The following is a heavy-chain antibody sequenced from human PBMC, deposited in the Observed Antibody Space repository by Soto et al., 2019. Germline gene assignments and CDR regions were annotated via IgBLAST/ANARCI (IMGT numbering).Heavy chain of an antibody. CDR3: ARGEVAVAHLDY. J-gene: IGHJ4*02. D-gene: IGHD5-12*01. V-gene: IGHV3-30-3*01. CDR2: ISYDGSNK. CDR1: GFTFSSYA. Sequence: QVPLVESGGGVVQPGGSLRLSCAASGFTFSSYAMHWVRQAPGKGLEWVAVISYDGSNKYYADSVTGRFTISRDNSKNTLYLQMNSMRAEDTAVYYCARGEVAVAHLDYWGQVTLVTFSS.